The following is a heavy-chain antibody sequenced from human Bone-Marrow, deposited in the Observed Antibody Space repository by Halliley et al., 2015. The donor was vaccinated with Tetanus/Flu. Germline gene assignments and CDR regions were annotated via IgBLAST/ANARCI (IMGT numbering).Heavy chain of an antibody. CDR1: GYNFSTHW. V-gene: IGHV5-51*03. CDR2: LYPRDSEI. D-gene: IGHD3-9*01. Sequence: EVQLVQSGAEVKKPGESLNISCQGSGYNFSTHWIGWVRQMPGKGLEWMGILYPRDSEIKYSPSFQGQVTISADKSINTAYLRWSSLKSSDTAIYFCARSRPRLTGFPYYFDVWGQGTLVTVSS. CDR3: ARSRPRLTGFPYYFDV. J-gene: IGHJ4*02.